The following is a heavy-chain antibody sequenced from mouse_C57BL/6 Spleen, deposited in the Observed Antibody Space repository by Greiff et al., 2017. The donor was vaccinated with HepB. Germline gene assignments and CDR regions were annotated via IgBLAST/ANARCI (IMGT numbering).Heavy chain of an antibody. CDR3: AGGGGR. V-gene: IGHV1-82*01. CDR2: IYPGDGDT. Sequence: QVQLQESGPELVKPGASVKISCKASGYAFSSSWMNWVKQRPGKGLEWIGRIYPGDGDTNYNGKFKGKATLTADKSSSTAYMQLSSLTSEDAAVYCGAGGGGRWGQGTTLTVSS. CDR1: GYAFSSSW. J-gene: IGHJ2*01.